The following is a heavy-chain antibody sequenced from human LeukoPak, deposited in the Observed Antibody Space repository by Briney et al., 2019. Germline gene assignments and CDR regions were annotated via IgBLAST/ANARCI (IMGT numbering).Heavy chain of an antibody. J-gene: IGHJ4*02. D-gene: IGHD3-22*01. V-gene: IGHV3-7*01. CDR2: IKQDGSEK. CDR3: AREPAHSYDSSGYPPLGY. Sequence: PGGSLRLSCAASGFTFSSYWMSWVRQAPGKGLEWVANIKQDGSEKYYVDSVKGRFTISRDNSKNTLYLQMNSLRAEDTAVYYCAREPAHSYDSSGYPPLGYWGQGTLVTVSS. CDR1: GFTFSSYW.